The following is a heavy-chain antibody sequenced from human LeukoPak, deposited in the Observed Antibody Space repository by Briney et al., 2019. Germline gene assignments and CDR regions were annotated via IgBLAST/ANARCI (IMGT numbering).Heavy chain of an antibody. Sequence: SVKVSCKASGGTFSSYAISWVRQAPGQGLEWMGRIIPIFGTANYAQKFQGRVTITTDESTSTAYMELSSLRSEDTAVNYCARDHDYGGNLDYWGQGTLVTVSS. CDR3: ARDHDYGGNLDY. CDR2: IIPIFGTA. J-gene: IGHJ4*02. D-gene: IGHD4-23*01. CDR1: GGTFSSYA. V-gene: IGHV1-69*05.